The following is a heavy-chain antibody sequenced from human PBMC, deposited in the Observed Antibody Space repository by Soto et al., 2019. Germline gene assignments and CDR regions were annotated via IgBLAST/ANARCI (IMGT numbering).Heavy chain of an antibody. V-gene: IGHV3-30-3*01. CDR3: AREEFGGDFWSGYYYYYYGMDV. J-gene: IGHJ6*02. Sequence: GGSLRLSCAASGFTFSSYAMHWVRQAPGKGLEWVAVISYDGSNKYYADSVKGRFTISRDNSKNTLYLQMNSLRAEDTAVYYCAREEFGGDFWSGYYYYYYGMDVWGQGTTVTVSS. D-gene: IGHD3-3*01. CDR2: ISYDGSNK. CDR1: GFTFSSYA.